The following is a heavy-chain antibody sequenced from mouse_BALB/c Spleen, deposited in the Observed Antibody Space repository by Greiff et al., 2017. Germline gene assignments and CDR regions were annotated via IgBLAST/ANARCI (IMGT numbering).Heavy chain of an antibody. J-gene: IGHJ3*01. CDR2: INSNGGST. D-gene: IGHD1-1*01. CDR3: ARQEGSSYRFAY. CDR1: GFTFSSYY. Sequence: EVKLVESGGGLVKLGGSLKLSCAASGFTFSSYYMSWVRQTPEKRLELVAAINSNGGSTYYPDPVKGRFTISRDNAKNTLYLQMISLKSEDTALYYCARQEGSSYRFAYWGQGTLVTVSA. V-gene: IGHV5-6-2*01.